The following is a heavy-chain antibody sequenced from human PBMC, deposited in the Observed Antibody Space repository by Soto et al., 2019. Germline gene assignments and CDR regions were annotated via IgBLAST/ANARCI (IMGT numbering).Heavy chain of an antibody. V-gene: IGHV4-31*03. D-gene: IGHD4-17*01. CDR1: GGSLNNADYF. Sequence: QVHLEESGPGLVKPSETLSLICTVSGGSLNNADYFWSWIRHHPENGLEWIGYIYYSVSTRYNPSFKTRATLSIDTSKNQFSLRLKSVTVADTAVYFCARDADYGGSRGGMDVWGRGTTVTVSS. J-gene: IGHJ6*02. CDR2: IYYSVST. CDR3: ARDADYGGSRGGMDV.